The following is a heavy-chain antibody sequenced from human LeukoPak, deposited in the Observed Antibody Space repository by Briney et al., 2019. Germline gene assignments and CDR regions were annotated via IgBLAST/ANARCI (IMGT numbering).Heavy chain of an antibody. CDR2: ISSSSSYI. CDR1: GFTFSSYS. CDR3: ARDYYDSSGYYLGWFDP. J-gene: IGHJ5*02. Sequence: GGSLRLSCAASGFTFSSYSMNWVRQAPGKGLEWVSSISSSSSYIYYPASVKGRFTISRDNAKNSLYLQMNSLRAEDTAVYYCARDYYDSSGYYLGWFDPWGQGTLVTVSS. D-gene: IGHD3-22*01. V-gene: IGHV3-21*01.